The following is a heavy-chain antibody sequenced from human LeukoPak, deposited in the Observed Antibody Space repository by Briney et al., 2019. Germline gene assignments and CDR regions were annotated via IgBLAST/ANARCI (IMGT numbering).Heavy chain of an antibody. CDR1: GFTFSSYG. CDR3: AKSPAQFGGLLDY. Sequence: GGSLRLSCAASGFTFSSYGRHWVRQAPGKGLEWVAVISYDGSNKYYADSVKGRFTISRDNSKNTLYLHMNSLRAEDTAVYYCAKSPAQFGGLLDYWGQGTLVTVSS. D-gene: IGHD2-15*01. J-gene: IGHJ4*02. V-gene: IGHV3-30*18. CDR2: ISYDGSNK.